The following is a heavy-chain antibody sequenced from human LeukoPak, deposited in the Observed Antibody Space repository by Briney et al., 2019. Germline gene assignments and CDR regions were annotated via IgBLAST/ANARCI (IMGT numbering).Heavy chain of an antibody. J-gene: IGHJ5*02. CDR1: GYTFTSYD. V-gene: IGHV1-8*01. Sequence: ASVKVSCKASGYTFTSYDINWVRQATGQGLEWMGWMNPNSGNTGYAQKFQGRVTMTRNTSISTAYMELSSLRSEDTAVYYCARGQIGGMVQGVIIFGYNWFDPWGQGTLVTVSS. CDR3: ARGQIGGMVQGVIIFGYNWFDP. CDR2: MNPNSGNT. D-gene: IGHD3-10*01.